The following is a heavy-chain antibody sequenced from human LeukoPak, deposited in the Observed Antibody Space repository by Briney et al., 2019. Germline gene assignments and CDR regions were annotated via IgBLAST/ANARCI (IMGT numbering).Heavy chain of an antibody. D-gene: IGHD5-24*01. Sequence: SEYLSLTCAVYGGSFRGYYWSWIRQPPEKGLEWIGEINHSGSTNYNPSLKSRVAISVDTSKNQFSLKPSSVTAADTAVYYCARGGEMATITDYYYYMDVWGKGTTVTVSS. CDR1: GGSFRGYY. CDR2: INHSGST. J-gene: IGHJ6*03. CDR3: ARGGEMATITDYYYYMDV. V-gene: IGHV4-34*01.